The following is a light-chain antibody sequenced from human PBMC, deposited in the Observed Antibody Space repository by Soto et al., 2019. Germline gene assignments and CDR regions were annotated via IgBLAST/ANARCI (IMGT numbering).Light chain of an antibody. CDR1: SSDVGSYNL. CDR2: EVN. CDR3: CSYAGSSTMV. J-gene: IGLJ3*02. Sequence: QSVLTQPASVSGSPGQSITISCTGTSSDVGSYNLVSWYQQYPGKAPKLMIYEVNRRPSGVSNRFSASKSGNTASLTISGLQAEDEADYYCCSYAGSSTMVFGGGTQLTVL. V-gene: IGLV2-23*02.